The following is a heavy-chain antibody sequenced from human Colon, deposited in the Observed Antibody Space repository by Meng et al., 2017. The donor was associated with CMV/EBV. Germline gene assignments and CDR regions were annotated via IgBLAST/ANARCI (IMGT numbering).Heavy chain of an antibody. J-gene: IGHJ4*02. CDR3: ARELARLPYCGGDCSAFDY. CDR1: GGSISSSSYY. D-gene: IGHD2-21*01. CDR2: IYYSGST. V-gene: IGHV4-39*07. Sequence: LRLSCTVSGGSISSSSYYWGWIRQPPGKGLEWIGSIYYSGSTYYNPSLKSRVTISVDTSKNQFSLKLSSVTAADTAVYYCARELARLPYCGGDCSAFDYWGQGTLVTVSS.